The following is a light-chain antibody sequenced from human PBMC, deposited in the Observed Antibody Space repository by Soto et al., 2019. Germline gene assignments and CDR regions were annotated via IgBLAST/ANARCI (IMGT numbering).Light chain of an antibody. V-gene: IGKV1-39*01. J-gene: IGKJ5*01. Sequence: DIQMPQSPPSQSASIGDSVIITCRASQDIGTYLNWYQHKPGKAPKHLIYAASSLQTGVPSRFTGSGSGTEFTLTIDSLQPEDFATYYCQQSYTTPRITSGQGAGLEIK. CDR1: QDIGTY. CDR3: QQSYTTPRIT. CDR2: AAS.